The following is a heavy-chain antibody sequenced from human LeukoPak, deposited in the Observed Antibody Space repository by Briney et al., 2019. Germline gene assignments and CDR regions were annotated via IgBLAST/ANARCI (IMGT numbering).Heavy chain of an antibody. CDR1: GGSFSGYY. CDR3: ARAQGWYYYDSSVYYYVNGMDV. J-gene: IGHJ6*02. D-gene: IGHD3-22*01. Sequence: SETLSLTCAVYGGSFSGYYWSWIRQPPGKGLEWIGEINHSGSTSYNPSLKSRVTISVDTSKNQFSLKLSSVTAADTAVYYCARAQGWYYYDSSVYYYVNGMDVWGQGTTVTVSS. V-gene: IGHV4-34*01. CDR2: INHSGST.